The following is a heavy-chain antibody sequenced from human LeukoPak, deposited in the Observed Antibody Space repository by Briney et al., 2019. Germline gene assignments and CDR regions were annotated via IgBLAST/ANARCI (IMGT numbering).Heavy chain of an antibody. D-gene: IGHD1-26*01. CDR3: ARVRSGSSAGNYGMDV. V-gene: IGHV3-9*01. CDR1: GFIFNNYA. CDR2: ISWNSGSI. Sequence: PGGSLRLSCAGSGFIFNNYAMHWVRQPPGKGLEWVSGISWNSGSIDYADSVKGRFTISRDNAKNTLYLQMNSLRAEDTAVYYCARVRSGSSAGNYGMDVWGQGTTVTVSS. J-gene: IGHJ6*02.